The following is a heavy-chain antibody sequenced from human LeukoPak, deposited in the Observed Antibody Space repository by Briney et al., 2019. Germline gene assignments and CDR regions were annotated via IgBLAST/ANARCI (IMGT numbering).Heavy chain of an antibody. CDR2: ISSSGTTI. J-gene: IGHJ4*02. D-gene: IGHD3-22*01. CDR1: GFTFSDYY. V-gene: IGHV3-11*01. Sequence: TGGSLRLSCAASGFTFSDYYMSWIRQAPGKGLEWVSYISSSGTTISSADSVKGRFTISRDNAKNSLYLQLNSLRAEDTAVYYCARRKNYYDSSAYYTIYYFDYWGQGTLVTVSS. CDR3: ARRKNYYDSSAYYTIYYFDY.